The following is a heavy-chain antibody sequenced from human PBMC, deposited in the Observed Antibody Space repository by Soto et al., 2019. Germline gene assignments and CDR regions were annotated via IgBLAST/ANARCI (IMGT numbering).Heavy chain of an antibody. V-gene: IGHV3-33*01. CDR2: IWYDGSNK. J-gene: IGHJ4*02. D-gene: IGHD3-22*01. CDR3: ARDGYDSSGYSDY. Sequence: WVRQAPGKGLEWVAVIWYDGSNKYYADSVKGRFTISRDNSKNTLYLQMNSLRAEDTAVYYCARDGYDSSGYSDYWGQGTLVTVSS.